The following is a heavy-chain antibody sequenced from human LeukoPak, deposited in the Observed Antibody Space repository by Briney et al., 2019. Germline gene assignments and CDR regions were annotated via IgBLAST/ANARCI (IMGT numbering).Heavy chain of an antibody. CDR3: AREYSSSSGPHAFDI. CDR1: GGTFSSYA. D-gene: IGHD6-6*01. J-gene: IGHJ3*02. V-gene: IGHV1-69*13. CDR2: IIPIFGTA. Sequence: SVKVSCKASGGTFSSYAISWVRQAPGQGLEWMGGIIPIFGTANYAQKFQGRVTITADESTSTAYMELSSLRSEDTAVYYCAREYSSSSGPHAFDIWGQGTMVTVSS.